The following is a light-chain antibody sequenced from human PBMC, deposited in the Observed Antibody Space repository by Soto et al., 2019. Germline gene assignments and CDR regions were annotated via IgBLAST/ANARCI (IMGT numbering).Light chain of an antibody. Sequence: DIVMTQSPDSLAVSLGERATINCKSSQSVLYKSNNKNYLAWYQQKPGQPPKLLIYWASTRESGVPDRFSGSGSGADFTLTISSLQAEDLAVYYCQQYYSTPRTFGQGTKVEIK. CDR2: WAS. V-gene: IGKV4-1*01. CDR3: QQYYSTPRT. CDR1: QSVLYKSNNKNY. J-gene: IGKJ1*01.